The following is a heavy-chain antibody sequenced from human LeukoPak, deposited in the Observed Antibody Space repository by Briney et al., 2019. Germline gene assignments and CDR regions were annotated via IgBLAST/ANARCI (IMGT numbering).Heavy chain of an antibody. CDR3: ASHDFWSGYYYYGMDV. V-gene: IGHV4-39*01. D-gene: IGHD3-3*01. CDR1: GGSISSSSYY. J-gene: IGHJ6*02. Sequence: PSETLSLTCTVSGGSISSSSYYWGWIRQPPGKGLEWIGSIYYSGSTYYNPSLKSRVTISVDTSKNQFSLKLSSVTAADTAVYYCASHDFWSGYYYYGMDVWGQGTTVTVSS. CDR2: IYYSGST.